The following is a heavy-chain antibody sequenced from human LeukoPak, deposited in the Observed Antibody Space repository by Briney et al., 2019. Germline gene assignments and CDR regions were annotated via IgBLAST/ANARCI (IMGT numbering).Heavy chain of an antibody. J-gene: IGHJ3*02. Sequence: ASVKVSCKASGYAFTDYYMHWVRQAPGQGLEWMGWISPNGGGTNYAQKFQGRVTMTRDTSISTAYMELSRLRSDDTAIYYCARESLVRLPSGFDIWGQGTMVTVSS. CDR1: GYAFTDYY. D-gene: IGHD3-10*01. V-gene: IGHV1-2*02. CDR3: ARESLVRLPSGFDI. CDR2: ISPNGGGT.